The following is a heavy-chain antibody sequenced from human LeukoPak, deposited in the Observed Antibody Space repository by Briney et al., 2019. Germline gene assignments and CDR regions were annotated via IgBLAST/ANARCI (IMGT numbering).Heavy chain of an antibody. J-gene: IGHJ4*02. D-gene: IGHD3-3*01. CDR2: INHSGST. Sequence: SETLSLTCAVYGGSFSGYYWSWIRQPPGKGLEWIGEINHSGSTNYNPSLKSRVTISVDTSKNQFSLKLSSVTAADTAVYYYARRRQYYDFWSGYYSPYFDYWGQGTLVTVSS. V-gene: IGHV4-34*01. CDR3: ARRRQYYDFWSGYYSPYFDY. CDR1: GGSFSGYY.